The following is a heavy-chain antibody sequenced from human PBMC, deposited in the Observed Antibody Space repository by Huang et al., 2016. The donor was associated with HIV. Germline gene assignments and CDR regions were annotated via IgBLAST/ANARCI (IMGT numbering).Heavy chain of an antibody. CDR3: VRDQGRLAVGGIDNWFDP. V-gene: IGHV4-59*02. Sequence: QVRLQESGPGLVKPSETLSLSCTVSGDSVSSDYWGWIRHPPGKGLEWIGTVVDRGTTKYNPRLKSRITISVDTSKNGFSLNITSVSAADTAMYFCVRDQGRLAVGGIDNWFDPWGQGALVTVSS. CDR2: VVDRGTT. J-gene: IGHJ5*02. CDR1: GDSVSSDY. D-gene: IGHD6-19*01.